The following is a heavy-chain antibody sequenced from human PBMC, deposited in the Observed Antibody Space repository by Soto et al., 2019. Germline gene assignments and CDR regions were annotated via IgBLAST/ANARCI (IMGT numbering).Heavy chain of an antibody. D-gene: IGHD6-19*01. CDR1: GGSISSYY. V-gene: IGHV4-59*01. Sequence: SETLSLTCTVPGGSISSYYWSWIRQPPGKGLEWIGYIYYSGSTNYNPSLKSRVTISVDTSKNQFSLKLSSVTAADTAVYYCARADPSGWLDYWGQGTLVTVS. J-gene: IGHJ4*02. CDR3: ARADPSGWLDY. CDR2: IYYSGST.